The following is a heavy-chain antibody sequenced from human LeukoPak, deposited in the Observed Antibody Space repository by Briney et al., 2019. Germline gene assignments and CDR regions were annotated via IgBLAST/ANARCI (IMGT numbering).Heavy chain of an antibody. V-gene: IGHV4-4*02. CDR1: GDSISVTNW. J-gene: IGHJ5*02. D-gene: IGHD4-17*01. Sequence: PSGTLSLTCAVSGDSISVTNWWSWVRQSPGKGLEWIGEMYHTGSSSYNPSLKSRVTISVDKSKNQFSLRLSSVTAADTAVYYCSRLYGDYGWFDPWGQGTLVTVSS. CDR3: SRLYGDYGWFDP. CDR2: MYHTGSS.